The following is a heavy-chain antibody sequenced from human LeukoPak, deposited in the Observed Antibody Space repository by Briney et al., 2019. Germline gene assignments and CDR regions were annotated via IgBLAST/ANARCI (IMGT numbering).Heavy chain of an antibody. CDR2: IKQDGSEK. D-gene: IGHD2-2*01. J-gene: IGHJ4*02. CDR1: GFTFSSYW. Sequence: GGSLRLSCAASGFTFSSYWMSWVRQAPGKGLEWVANIKQDGSEKYYVDSVKGRFTISRDNAKNSLYLQMNSLRAEDTAVYYCARDSLALDCSSTSCYSSGFDYWGQGTLVTVSS. V-gene: IGHV3-7*01. CDR3: ARDSLALDCSSTSCYSSGFDY.